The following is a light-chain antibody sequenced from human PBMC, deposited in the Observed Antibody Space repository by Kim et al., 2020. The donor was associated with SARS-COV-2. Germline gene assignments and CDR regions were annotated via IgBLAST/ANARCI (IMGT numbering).Light chain of an antibody. V-gene: IGLV4-69*01. Sequence: QPVLTQSPSASASLGASVKLTCTLSSGYTSYSIAWHQQQPGKGLRYLMKVDSDGSHNKGDGIPDRFSGSSSGAERYLTISSLQSEDEADYYCQTWGPGIWVFGGGTQLTVL. CDR2: VDSDGSH. CDR1: SGYTSYS. J-gene: IGLJ3*02. CDR3: QTWGPGIWV.